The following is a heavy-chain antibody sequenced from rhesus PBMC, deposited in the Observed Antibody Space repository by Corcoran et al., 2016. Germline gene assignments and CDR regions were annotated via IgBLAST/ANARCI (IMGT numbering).Heavy chain of an antibody. D-gene: IGHD3-9*01. V-gene: IGHV4S10*01. Sequence: QVQLQESGPGVVKPSETLSLTCAVSGGSISDSYRWSWIRQPPGKGLEWIGYIYGSSPSTNYNPSLKSRVTISKDTSKNQFSLKLSSVTAADTAVYYCALEDTDAFDFWGQGLRVTVSS. CDR3: ALEDTDAFDF. J-gene: IGHJ3*01. CDR1: GGSISDSYR. CDR2: IYGSSPST.